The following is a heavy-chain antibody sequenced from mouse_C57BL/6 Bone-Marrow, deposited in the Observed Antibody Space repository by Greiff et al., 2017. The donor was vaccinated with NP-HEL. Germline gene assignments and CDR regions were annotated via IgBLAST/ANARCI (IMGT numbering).Heavy chain of an antibody. CDR2: ISDGGSYT. Sequence: EVQRVESGGGLVKPGGSLKLSCAASGFTFSRYAMSWVRQTPEKRLEWVATISDGGSYTYYPDNVKGRFTISRDNAKNNLYLQMRHLKSEDTAMYYCARKIYYGNYDAMDYWGQGTAVTVSS. CDR3: ARKIYYGNYDAMDY. CDR1: GFTFSRYA. D-gene: IGHD2-1*01. J-gene: IGHJ4*01. V-gene: IGHV5-4*01.